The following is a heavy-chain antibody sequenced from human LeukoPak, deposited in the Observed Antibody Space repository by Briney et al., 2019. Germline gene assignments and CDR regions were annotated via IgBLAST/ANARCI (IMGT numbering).Heavy chain of an antibody. D-gene: IGHD3-9*01. V-gene: IGHV1-24*01. Sequence: ASVKVSCKVSGYTLSELSMHWVRQTPGKGLEWMGGFNPEDGDTIYAQNFQGRLAMTEDTSTDTAYMELSSLRSEDTAVYYCATDFGYFDWLLTDSWGQGTLVTVSS. CDR2: FNPEDGDT. J-gene: IGHJ4*02. CDR1: GYTLSELS. CDR3: ATDFGYFDWLLTDS.